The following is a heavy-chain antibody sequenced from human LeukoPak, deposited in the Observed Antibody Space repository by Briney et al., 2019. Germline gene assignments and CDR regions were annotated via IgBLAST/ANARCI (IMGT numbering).Heavy chain of an antibody. V-gene: IGHV3-23*01. Sequence: GGSLRLSCAASGFTFSSYAMSWVRQAPGKGLEWVSAISGSGDSTYYADSVKGRFTISRDNSKNTLYLQMNSLRAEDTAVYYCAKVSGITIFGVVIKTRSSFDYWGQGTLVTVSS. CDR2: ISGSGDST. J-gene: IGHJ4*02. CDR1: GFTFSSYA. D-gene: IGHD3-3*01. CDR3: AKVSGITIFGVVIKTRSSFDY.